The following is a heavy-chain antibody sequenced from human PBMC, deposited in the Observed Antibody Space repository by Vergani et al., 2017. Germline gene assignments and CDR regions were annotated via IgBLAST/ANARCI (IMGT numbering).Heavy chain of an antibody. CDR1: GFTFTAHG. V-gene: IGHV3-23*04. D-gene: IGHD2-21*01. CDR3: ADLYGDDGFSPF. Sequence: VQLVESGGGVVQPGRSLRLSCVASGFTFTAHGLNWVRQAPGKGLEWVSGISGQNFRTHYADSVKGRFTISRDDSKNTVYLQMNSLTAEDTAIYYCADLYGDDGFSPFWGQGTLVTISS. CDR2: ISGQNFRT. J-gene: IGHJ4*02.